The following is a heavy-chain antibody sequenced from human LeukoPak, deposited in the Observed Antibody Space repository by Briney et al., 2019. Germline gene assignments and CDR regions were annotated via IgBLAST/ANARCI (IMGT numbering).Heavy chain of an antibody. CDR3: ASSSNFYDILTGFGLDP. CDR1: GGTFSSYA. CDR2: IIPIFGTA. V-gene: IGHV1-69*13. D-gene: IGHD3-9*01. Sequence: GASVKVSCKASGGTFSSYAISWVRQAPGQGLEWMGGIIPIFGTANYAQKFQGRVTITADESTSTAYMELSSLRSEDTAVYYCASSSNFYDILTGFGLDPWGQGTLVTVSS. J-gene: IGHJ5*02.